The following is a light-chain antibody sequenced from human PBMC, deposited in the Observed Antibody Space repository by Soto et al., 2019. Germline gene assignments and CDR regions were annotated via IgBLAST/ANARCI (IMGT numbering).Light chain of an antibody. CDR2: GAS. J-gene: IGKJ1*01. V-gene: IGKV3-20*01. Sequence: EIVLTQSPGTLSLSPGERATLSCRASQSVRSGYLAWYQQKPGQAPRLLIYGASSRATGIPDRFSGSGSGTDFTLTISRLEPEDFAVYYCQQYGSSPPTWTFGQGTKVEVK. CDR1: QSVRSGY. CDR3: QQYGSSPPTWT.